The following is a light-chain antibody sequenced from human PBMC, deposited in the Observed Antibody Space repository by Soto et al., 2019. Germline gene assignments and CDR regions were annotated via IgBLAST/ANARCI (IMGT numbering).Light chain of an antibody. CDR3: QQSYSTPRT. J-gene: IGKJ5*01. CDR2: AAS. V-gene: IGKV1-39*01. Sequence: DIPMTQSPSSLSAFFGDSVTITFRASQTISDFLNWYQHKPGKAPKLLIYAASSLQGGVPSRFSGSGSGTNFTLTISSLQPEDFATYYCQQSYSTPRTFGQGTRLEIK. CDR1: QTISDF.